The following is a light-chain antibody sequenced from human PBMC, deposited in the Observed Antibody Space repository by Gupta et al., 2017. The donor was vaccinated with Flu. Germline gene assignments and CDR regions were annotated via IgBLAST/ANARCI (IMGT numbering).Light chain of an antibody. J-gene: IGKJ1*01. CDR1: QSLVYSDGNTY. Sequence: VTLGQPASISCRSSQSLVYSDGNTYLHWFQQRPGQSPRRLIYQVSHRESGVPDRFSGSGSGTHFILKISRVEAEDVGVYYCMQGSRWPWAFGQGTKVEIK. CDR3: MQGSRWPWA. V-gene: IGKV2-30*01. CDR2: QVS.